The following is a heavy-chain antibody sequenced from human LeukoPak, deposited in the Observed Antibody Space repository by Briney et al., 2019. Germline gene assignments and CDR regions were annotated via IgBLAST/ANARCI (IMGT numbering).Heavy chain of an antibody. CDR1: GGSFSGYY. CDR2: INHSGST. CDR3: ARGASYYCSSTSCYAKKGNYFDY. J-gene: IGHJ4*02. Sequence: KSSETLSLTCAVYGGSFSGYYLSWIRQPPGKGLEWIGEINHSGSTTYNPSLKSRVTISVDTSKNQFSMKLSSVTAADTAVYYCARGASYYCSSTSCYAKKGNYFDYWGQGTLVTVSS. D-gene: IGHD2-2*01. V-gene: IGHV4-34*01.